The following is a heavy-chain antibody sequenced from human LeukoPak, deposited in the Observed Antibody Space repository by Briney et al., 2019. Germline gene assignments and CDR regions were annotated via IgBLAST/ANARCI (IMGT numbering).Heavy chain of an antibody. CDR2: INHSGST. D-gene: IGHD2/OR15-2a*01. Sequence: PSETLSLTCAVYGGSFSNYYWSWIRQPPGKGLEWIGEINHSGSTNYNPSLKSRVTISVDTSKNQFSLKLSSVTAADTAVYYCARALYFRFDPRGQGTLVTVSS. V-gene: IGHV4-34*01. CDR1: GGSFSNYY. J-gene: IGHJ5*02. CDR3: ARALYFRFDP.